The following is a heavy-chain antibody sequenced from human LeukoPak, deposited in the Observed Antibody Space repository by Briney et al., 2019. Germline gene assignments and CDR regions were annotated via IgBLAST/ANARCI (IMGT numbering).Heavy chain of an antibody. V-gene: IGHV1-69*02. D-gene: IGHD6-19*01. J-gene: IGHJ6*03. CDR2: IIPILGIA. Sequence: SVKVSCKASGGAFSSYTISWVRQAPGQGLEWMGRIIPILGIANYAQKFQGRVTITADKSTSTAYMELSSLRSEDTAVYYCARMRSSGWYVFDYYYYYMDVWGKGTTVTVSS. CDR1: GGAFSSYT. CDR3: ARMRSSGWYVFDYYYYYMDV.